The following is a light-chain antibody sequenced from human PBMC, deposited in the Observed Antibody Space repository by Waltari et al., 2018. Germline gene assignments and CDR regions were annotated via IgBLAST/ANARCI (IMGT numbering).Light chain of an antibody. CDR3: QHYHNWPST. Sequence: IVMTQSPAPLPVSPGGRVTLSCRASQNIGSHLAWYPQKPGQAPRLLIFDASTRATGIPARFGGSGSGTEFTLTISSLQSEDSAIYYCQHYHNWPSTFGQGTRLEIK. J-gene: IGKJ5*01. CDR1: QNIGSH. V-gene: IGKV3-15*01. CDR2: DAS.